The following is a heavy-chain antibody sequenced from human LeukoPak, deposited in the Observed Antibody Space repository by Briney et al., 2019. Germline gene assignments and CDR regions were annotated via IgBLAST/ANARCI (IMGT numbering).Heavy chain of an antibody. CDR1: GYTFTSYY. D-gene: IGHD1-26*01. Sequence: ASVKVSCKASGYTFTSYYMHWVRQAPGQGLEWMGIINPSGGSTSYAQKFQGRVTMTRDTSTSTVYMELSSLRSEDTAVYYCARDGNRGSYVGTLDYWGQGTLVTVSS. V-gene: IGHV1-46*01. CDR2: INPSGGST. J-gene: IGHJ4*02. CDR3: ARDGNRGSYVGTLDY.